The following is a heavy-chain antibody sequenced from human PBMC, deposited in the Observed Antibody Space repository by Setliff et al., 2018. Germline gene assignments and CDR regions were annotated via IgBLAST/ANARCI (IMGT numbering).Heavy chain of an antibody. V-gene: IGHV1-69*13. Sequence: ASVKVSCKNSGGTFNSFLVSWVRQAPGQGLEWMGGIIPLFGTTKYAQKFQDRITMTADESATTAYMELTSLRSEDTAVHYCARALGGISAAGNNWLDSWGQGTLVTVSS. D-gene: IGHD6-13*01. CDR3: ARALGGISAAGNNWLDS. CDR2: IIPLFGTT. J-gene: IGHJ5*01. CDR1: GGTFNSFL.